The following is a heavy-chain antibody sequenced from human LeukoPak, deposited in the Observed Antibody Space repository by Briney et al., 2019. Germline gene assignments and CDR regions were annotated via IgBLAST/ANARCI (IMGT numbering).Heavy chain of an antibody. CDR2: MNPNSGNT. CDR1: GYTFTSYD. V-gene: IGHV1-8*01. D-gene: IGHD3-3*01. Sequence: ASVKVSCKASGYTFTSYDINWVRQATGQGLEWMGWMNPNSGNTGYAQKFQGRVTMTRNTSISTAYMELSSLRSEDTAVYYCARAVHITIFGVVTPQYMDVWGKGTTVTVSS. CDR3: ARAVHITIFGVVTPQYMDV. J-gene: IGHJ6*03.